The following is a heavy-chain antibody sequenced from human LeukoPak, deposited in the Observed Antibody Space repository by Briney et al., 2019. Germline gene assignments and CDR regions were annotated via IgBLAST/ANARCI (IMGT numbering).Heavy chain of an antibody. CDR3: ARDRRPSVYGGLDN. Sequence: GGSLRLSCAAAGFTFSDHYMSWIRQAPGKGLEWISYIGDSGSPIYYVDSVKGRFTISRDNTKNSLFLQMDSLRAEDTAVYYCARDRRPSVYGGLDNWGQGTLVTVSS. CDR2: IGDSGSPI. D-gene: IGHD4/OR15-4a*01. V-gene: IGHV3-11*04. J-gene: IGHJ4*02. CDR1: GFTFSDHY.